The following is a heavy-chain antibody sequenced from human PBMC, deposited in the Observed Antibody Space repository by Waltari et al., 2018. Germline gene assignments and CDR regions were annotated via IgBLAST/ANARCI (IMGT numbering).Heavy chain of an antibody. V-gene: IGHV1-69*04. CDR2: ILPSLGIA. D-gene: IGHD6-19*01. CDR1: GGTFSSYA. J-gene: IGHJ3*02. CDR3: ARDIGKGLNSSGWPGAFDI. Sequence: QVQLVQSGAEVKKPGSSVKVSCKASGGTFSSYAISWVRQAPGQGLEWMGRILPSLGIAKYAQKFQGRVTITADKSTSTAYMELSSLRSEDTAVYYCARDIGKGLNSSGWPGAFDIWGQGTMVTVSS.